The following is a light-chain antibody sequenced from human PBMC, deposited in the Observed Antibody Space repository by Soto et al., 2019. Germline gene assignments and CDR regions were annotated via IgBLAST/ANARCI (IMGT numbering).Light chain of an antibody. Sequence: EIVLTQSPATLSLSPGERATLSCRATQSVSSYIAWYQQKPGQAPRLLIYDASNRATGIPARFSGSGSGTDFTLTISSLEPEDFAVYYCQQRSNWPAITFGQGTRVEIK. V-gene: IGKV3-11*01. CDR3: QQRSNWPAIT. CDR2: DAS. J-gene: IGKJ5*01. CDR1: QSVSSY.